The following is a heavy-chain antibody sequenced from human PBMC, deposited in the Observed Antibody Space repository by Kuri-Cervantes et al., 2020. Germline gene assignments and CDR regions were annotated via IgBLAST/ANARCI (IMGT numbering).Heavy chain of an antibody. D-gene: IGHD5-18*01. Sequence: GESLKISCAASGFTFSSYGMHWVRQAPGKGLEWVAVISYDGSNKYYADSVKGRFTISRDNSKNTLYLQMNSLRAEDTAVYYCARVFGYSDAFDIWGQGTMVTVSS. CDR2: ISYDGSNK. CDR3: ARVFGYSDAFDI. J-gene: IGHJ3*02. V-gene: IGHV3-33*05. CDR1: GFTFSSYG.